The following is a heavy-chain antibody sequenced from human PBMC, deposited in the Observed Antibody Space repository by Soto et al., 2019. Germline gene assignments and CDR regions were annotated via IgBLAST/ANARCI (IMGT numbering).Heavy chain of an antibody. CDR2: INHSGST. Sequence: SETLSLTCTVYGGTFSGYYWSWIRQPPGKGLEWIGEINHSGSTNYNPALKSRVTISVDTAKNQFSLKLNSVTAADTAVYYCDRSEGRYYVSGSFGYWGQGTLVTVSS. CDR1: GGTFSGYY. V-gene: IGHV4-34*08. CDR3: DRSEGRYYVSGSFGY. D-gene: IGHD3-10*01. J-gene: IGHJ4*02.